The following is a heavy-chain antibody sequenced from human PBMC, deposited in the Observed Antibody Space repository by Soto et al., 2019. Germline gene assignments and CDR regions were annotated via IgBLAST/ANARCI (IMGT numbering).Heavy chain of an antibody. Sequence: SETLSLTCTVSGGSISSGGYYWIWIRQHPGKGLEWIGYIYYSGSTYYNPSLKSRVTISVDTSKNQFSLKLSSVTAADTAVYYCAREGQLLWFGELLPDAFDIWGQGTMVTVSS. V-gene: IGHV4-31*03. D-gene: IGHD3-10*01. J-gene: IGHJ3*02. CDR2: IYYSGST. CDR3: AREGQLLWFGELLPDAFDI. CDR1: GGSISSGGYY.